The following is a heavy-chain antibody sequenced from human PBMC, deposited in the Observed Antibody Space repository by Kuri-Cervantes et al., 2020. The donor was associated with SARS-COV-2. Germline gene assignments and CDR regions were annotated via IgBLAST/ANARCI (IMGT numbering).Heavy chain of an antibody. V-gene: IGHV1-2*02. CDR3: ARVHSGYYREINGY. CDR1: GYTFTGHY. J-gene: IGHJ4*02. Sequence: ASVKVSCKASGYTFTGHYMHWVRQAPGQGLEWMGWINPNSGGTNYAQKFQGRVTMTRDTSISTAYMELSRLRSDDTAVYYCARVHSGYYREINGYWGQGTLVTVSS. D-gene: IGHD3-3*01. CDR2: INPNSGGT.